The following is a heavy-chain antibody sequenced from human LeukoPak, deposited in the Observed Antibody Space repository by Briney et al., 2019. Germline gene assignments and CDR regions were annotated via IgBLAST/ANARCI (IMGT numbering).Heavy chain of an antibody. Sequence: ASVKVSCKASGYTFTSYDINLVRQAPGQGLEWMGIINPSGGSTSYAQKFQGRVTMTRDTSTSTVYMELSSLRSEDTAVYYCARDTWSSTFDYWGQGTLVTVSS. CDR3: ARDTWSSTFDY. CDR2: INPSGGST. D-gene: IGHD1-26*01. V-gene: IGHV1-46*01. CDR1: GYTFTSYD. J-gene: IGHJ4*02.